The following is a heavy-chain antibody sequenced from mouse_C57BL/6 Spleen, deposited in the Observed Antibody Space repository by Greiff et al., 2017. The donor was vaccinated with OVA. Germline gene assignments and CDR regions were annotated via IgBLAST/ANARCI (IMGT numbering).Heavy chain of an antibody. CDR2: IYPGDGDT. Sequence: QVQLQQSGAELVKPGASVKISCKASGYAFSSYWMNWVKQRPGTGLEWIGQIYPGDGDTNYNGKFKGKATLTADKSSSTAYMQLSSLTSEDSAVYFCARGSSGYHFAYWGQGTLVTVSA. V-gene: IGHV1-80*01. J-gene: IGHJ3*01. D-gene: IGHD3-2*02. CDR1: GYAFSSYW. CDR3: ARGSSGYHFAY.